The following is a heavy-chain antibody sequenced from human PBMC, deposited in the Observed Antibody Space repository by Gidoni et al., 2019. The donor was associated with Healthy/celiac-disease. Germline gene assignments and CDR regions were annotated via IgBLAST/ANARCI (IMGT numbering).Heavy chain of an antibody. CDR1: GFPSGDYA. V-gene: IGHV3-49*05. CDR2: IRSKAYGGTT. D-gene: IGHD1-1*01. CDR3: TRENWNEEGWFDP. Sequence: EVQLVESGVCLVKPGRSLRLSCPASGFPSGDYAMSWFRQAPGKGLEWVGFIRSKAYGGTTEYAAAVKGRFTISRDDSKSIAYLKMNSRKTEDTAVYYCTRENWNEEGWFDPWGQGTLVTVSS. J-gene: IGHJ5*02.